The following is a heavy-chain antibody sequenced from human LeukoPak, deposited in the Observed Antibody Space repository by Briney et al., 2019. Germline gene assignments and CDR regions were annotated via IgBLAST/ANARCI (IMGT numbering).Heavy chain of an antibody. Sequence: GASVKVSCKASGYTFTSYAMNWVRQAPGQGLEWMGWISAYNGNTNYAQKLQGRVTMTTDTSTSTAYMELRSLRSDDTAVYYCARVFDYYYMDVWGKGTTVTVSS. CDR3: ARVFDYYYMDV. CDR1: GYTFTSYA. V-gene: IGHV1-18*01. J-gene: IGHJ6*03. CDR2: ISAYNGNT.